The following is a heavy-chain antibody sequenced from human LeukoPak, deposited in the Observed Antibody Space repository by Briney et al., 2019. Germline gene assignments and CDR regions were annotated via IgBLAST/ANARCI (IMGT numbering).Heavy chain of an antibody. J-gene: IGHJ4*02. V-gene: IGHV1-46*01. D-gene: IGHD3-3*01. CDR1: GYTFTSYY. Sequence: ASVKVSCKASGYTFTSYYMHWVRQAPGQGLEWMGIINPSGGSTSYAQKFQGRVTMTRDTSTSTVYMELSSLRSEDTAVYYCARGVPYASWSGPHYSDYWGQGTLVTVSS. CDR3: ARGVPYASWSGPHYSDY. CDR2: INPSGGST.